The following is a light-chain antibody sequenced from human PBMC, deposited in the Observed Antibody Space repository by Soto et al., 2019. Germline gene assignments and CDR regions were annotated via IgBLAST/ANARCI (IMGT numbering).Light chain of an antibody. CDR3: QEYNNRPRA. Sequence: IVLAQSRATLSLAAGESGSRSCRASQSVSSNLAWYQQKPGQAPRLLIYGASTRATGIPARFSGSGSGPQFTLTISSLQSADFAVFYFQEYNNRPRAFGQGTKVDIK. CDR2: GAS. V-gene: IGKV3-15*01. J-gene: IGKJ1*01. CDR1: QSVSSN.